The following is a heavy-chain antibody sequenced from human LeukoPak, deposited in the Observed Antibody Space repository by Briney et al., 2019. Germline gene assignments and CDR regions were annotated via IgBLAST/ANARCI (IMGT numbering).Heavy chain of an antibody. Sequence: SVKVSCKASGGTFSSYAISWVRQAPGQGLEWMGGIIPIFGTANYAQKFQGRVTITADKSTSTAYMELSSLRSEDTAVYYCARGARGIFGVVDHAFDIWGQGTMVTVSS. CDR2: IIPIFGTA. CDR1: GGTFSSYA. V-gene: IGHV1-69*06. CDR3: ARGARGIFGVVDHAFDI. J-gene: IGHJ3*02. D-gene: IGHD3-3*01.